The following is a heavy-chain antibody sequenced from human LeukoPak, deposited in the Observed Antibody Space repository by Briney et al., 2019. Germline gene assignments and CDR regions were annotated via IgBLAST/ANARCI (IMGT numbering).Heavy chain of an antibody. CDR3: ARDKGPYWYFDL. CDR2: IYNSGST. CDR1: GGSISSYY. Sequence: SETLSLTCTVSGGSISSYYWSWIRQPPGKGLEWIGNIYNSGSTDYNPSLKSRVTISVDTSKNQISLKLSSVTAADTAVYYCARDKGPYWYFDLWGRGTLVTVSS. V-gene: IGHV4-59*01. J-gene: IGHJ2*01.